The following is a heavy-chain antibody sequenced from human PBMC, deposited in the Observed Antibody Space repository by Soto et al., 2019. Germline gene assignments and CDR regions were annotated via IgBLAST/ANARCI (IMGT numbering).Heavy chain of an antibody. Sequence: QVQLVDSGGGVVQPGRSLRLSCAASGFTFSTYGMHWVRQVPGKGLEWVAVISNDGRNIYYADSVKGRFTISRDDSKNTMYLQMNNLRPEDTAVYYCARDHHNSGWYNVGNYWGRGTLVTVSS. D-gene: IGHD6-13*01. CDR3: ARDHHNSGWYNVGNY. CDR1: GFTFSTYG. J-gene: IGHJ4*02. V-gene: IGHV3-30*03. CDR2: ISNDGRNI.